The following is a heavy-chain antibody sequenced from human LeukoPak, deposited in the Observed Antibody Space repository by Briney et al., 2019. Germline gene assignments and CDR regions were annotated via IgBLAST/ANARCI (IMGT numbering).Heavy chain of an antibody. D-gene: IGHD6-13*01. CDR2: ISGYNGNT. V-gene: IGHV1-18*01. J-gene: IGHJ4*02. CDR1: GYTFSNYG. CDR3: ARDQITRGIAGI. Sequence: ASVKVSCKASGYTFSNYGLSWVRQAPGQGLEWTGWISGYNGNTNYAQKFQGRVTMTTDTSTSTAYMELRSLRSDDTAVYYCARDQITRGIAGIWGQGTLVTVSS.